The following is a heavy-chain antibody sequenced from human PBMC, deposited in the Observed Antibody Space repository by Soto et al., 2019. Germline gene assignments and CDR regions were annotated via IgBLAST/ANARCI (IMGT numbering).Heavy chain of an antibody. J-gene: IGHJ5*02. CDR1: GGSISSGGYY. CDR2: IYYSGRT. Sequence: SETLSLTCTVSGGSISSGGYYWSWIRQHPGKGLEWIGYIYYSGRTYYDPSLHSRVSIAVDTTENQFSLRLTSVTAADTSVYYCARGSFSSSSSWFDPWGRGTLVTVSS. V-gene: IGHV4-31*03. CDR3: ARGSFSSSSSWFDP. D-gene: IGHD6-6*01.